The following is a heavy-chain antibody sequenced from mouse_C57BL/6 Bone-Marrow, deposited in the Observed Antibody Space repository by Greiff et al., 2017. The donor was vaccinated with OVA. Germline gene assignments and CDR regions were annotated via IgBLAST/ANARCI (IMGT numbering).Heavy chain of an antibody. CDR3: ASRQTDYGSSHWYFDV. V-gene: IGHV1-81*01. CDR2: IYPRSGNT. J-gene: IGHJ1*03. Sequence: VQGVESGAELARPGASVKLSCKASGYTFTSYGISWVKQRTGQGLEWIGEIYPRSGNTYYNEKFKGKATLTADKSSSTAYMELRSLTSEDSAVYFWASRQTDYGSSHWYFDVWGTGTTVTVSS. CDR1: GYTFTSYG. D-gene: IGHD1-1*01.